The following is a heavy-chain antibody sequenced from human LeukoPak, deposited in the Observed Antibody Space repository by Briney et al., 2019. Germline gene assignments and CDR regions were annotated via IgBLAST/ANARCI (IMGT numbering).Heavy chain of an antibody. J-gene: IGHJ3*02. CDR1: GYTFTGYC. Sequence: ASVKVSCKASGYTFTGYCMHWVRQAPGQGLEWMGRINPNSGGTNYAQKFQGRVTMTRDTSISTAYMELSRLRSDDTAVYYCARVYSSGWSAIDAFDIWGQGTMVTVSS. D-gene: IGHD6-19*01. CDR3: ARVYSSGWSAIDAFDI. V-gene: IGHV1-2*06. CDR2: INPNSGGT.